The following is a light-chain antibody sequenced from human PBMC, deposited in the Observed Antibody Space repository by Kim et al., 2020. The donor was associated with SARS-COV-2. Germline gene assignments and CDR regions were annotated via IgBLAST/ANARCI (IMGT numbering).Light chain of an antibody. Sequence: SYELTQPPSVSVAPGKTASVSCGGNSIGSKSVHWYQQKSGQAPVLVIYYDSDRPSGIPERFSGSNSGNTATLTISRVEAGDEADYYCQVWDRTTDHRVVF. CDR2: YDS. V-gene: IGLV3-21*04. CDR3: QVWDRTTDHRVV. CDR1: SIGSKS. J-gene: IGLJ2*01.